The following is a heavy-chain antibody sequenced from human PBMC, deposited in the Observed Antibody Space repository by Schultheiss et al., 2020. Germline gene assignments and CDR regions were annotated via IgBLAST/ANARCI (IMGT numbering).Heavy chain of an antibody. CDR2: IYSGGST. D-gene: IGHD5-18*01. Sequence: WGSLRLSCAASGFTFSSYAMSWVRQAPGKGLEWVSVIYSGGSTYYADSVKGRFTISRDNSKSTLYLHMNSLRVEDTAVYYCARDTVAHTSMVPIDFWGQGTLVTVSS. V-gene: IGHV3-66*01. CDR1: GFTFSSYA. CDR3: ARDTVAHTSMVPIDF. J-gene: IGHJ4*02.